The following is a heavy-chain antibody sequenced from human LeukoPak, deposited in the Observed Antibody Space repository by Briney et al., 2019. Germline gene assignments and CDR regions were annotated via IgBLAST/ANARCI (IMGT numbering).Heavy chain of an antibody. J-gene: IGHJ4*02. CDR1: GGTFSSYA. V-gene: IGHV1-69*13. CDR2: IIPIFGTA. CDR3: ASSSLTGGSTYYFDY. Sequence: ASVKVSCKASGGTFSSYAISWVRQAPGQGLEWMGGIIPIFGTANYAQKFQGRVTITADESTSTAYMELSSLRSEDTAVYYCASSSLTGGSTYYFDYWGQGTLVTVSS. D-gene: IGHD6-13*01.